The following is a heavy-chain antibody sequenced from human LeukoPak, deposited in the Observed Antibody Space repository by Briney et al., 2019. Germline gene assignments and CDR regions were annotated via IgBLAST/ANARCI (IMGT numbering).Heavy chain of an antibody. Sequence: SETLSLTCAVYGGSFSGYYWSWIRQPPGKGLEWIGEINHSGSTNYNPSLKSRVTISVDTSKNQFSLKLSSVTAADTAVYYCARKGPAVGATSWFDPWGQGTLVTVSS. J-gene: IGHJ5*02. CDR3: ARKGPAVGATSWFDP. D-gene: IGHD1-26*01. CDR1: GGSFSGYY. V-gene: IGHV4-34*01. CDR2: INHSGST.